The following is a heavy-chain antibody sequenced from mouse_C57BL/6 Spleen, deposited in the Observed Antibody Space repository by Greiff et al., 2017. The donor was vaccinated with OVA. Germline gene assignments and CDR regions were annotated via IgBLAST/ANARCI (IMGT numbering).Heavy chain of an antibody. D-gene: IGHD3-2*02. Sequence: VQLKESGAELVRPGASVKLSCTASGFNITDDYMHWVKQRPEQGLEWIGWIDPENGDTEYASKFQGKATITADTSSNTAYLQLSSLTSEDTAVYYCTTAQARAWFAYWGQGTLVTVSA. V-gene: IGHV14-4*01. CDR3: TTAQARAWFAY. J-gene: IGHJ3*01. CDR1: GFNITDDY. CDR2: IDPENGDT.